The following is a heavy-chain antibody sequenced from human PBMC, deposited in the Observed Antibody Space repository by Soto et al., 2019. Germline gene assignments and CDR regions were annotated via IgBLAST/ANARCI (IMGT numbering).Heavy chain of an antibody. V-gene: IGHV3-33*01. J-gene: IGHJ3*02. Sequence: GGSLRLSCAASGFTFSSYGMHWVRQAPGKGLEWVAVIWYDGSNKYYADSVKGRFTISRDNSKNTLYLQMNSLRAEDTAVYYCARTYYYDSSGSPWRADAFDIWGQGTMVTVSS. CDR1: GFTFSSYG. D-gene: IGHD3-22*01. CDR3: ARTYYYDSSGSPWRADAFDI. CDR2: IWYDGSNK.